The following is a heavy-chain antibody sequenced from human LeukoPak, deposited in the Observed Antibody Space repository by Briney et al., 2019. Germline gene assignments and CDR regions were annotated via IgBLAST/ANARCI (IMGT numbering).Heavy chain of an antibody. Sequence: QPGGSLRLSCAASGFTFSSFWMTWVRQAPGKGLEWVGNIKRDGSEKNYADSVRGRFTISRDNAKNSLYLQMNSLRAEDTAVYYCARDGGNTGYDLFDYWGQGTLVTVSS. V-gene: IGHV3-7*03. CDR1: GFTFSSFW. D-gene: IGHD5-12*01. CDR2: IKRDGSEK. J-gene: IGHJ4*02. CDR3: ARDGGNTGYDLFDY.